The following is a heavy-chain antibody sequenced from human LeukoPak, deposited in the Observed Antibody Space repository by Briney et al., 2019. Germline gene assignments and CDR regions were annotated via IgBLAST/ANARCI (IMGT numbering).Heavy chain of an antibody. V-gene: IGHV4-59*08. Sequence: SETLSLTCTVSGGSISSYYWSWIRQPPGKGLEWIGYIYYSGSTNYNPSLKSRVTISVDTSKNQFSLKLSSVTAADTAVYYCARHMSLGYTYFYPYFDYWGQGTLVTVSS. CDR3: ARHMSLGYTYFYPYFDY. D-gene: IGHD1-1*01. CDR2: IYYSGST. CDR1: GGSISSYY. J-gene: IGHJ4*01.